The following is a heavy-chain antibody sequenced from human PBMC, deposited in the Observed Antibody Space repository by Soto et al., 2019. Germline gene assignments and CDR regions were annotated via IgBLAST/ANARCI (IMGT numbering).Heavy chain of an antibody. D-gene: IGHD3-22*01. CDR3: ARVPHNPHYFHYYDSSRYYFSAY. J-gene: IGHJ4*02. CDR1: GYTFTSYG. Sequence: ASVKVSCKASGYTFTSYGISWVRQAPGQGLEWMGWLSAYNGNTNYAQKLQGRVTMTTDASTSTAYMELRSLTSDDTAVYYCARVPHNPHYFHYYDSSRYYFSAYCGQGPLGSVST. CDR2: LSAYNGNT. V-gene: IGHV1-18*01.